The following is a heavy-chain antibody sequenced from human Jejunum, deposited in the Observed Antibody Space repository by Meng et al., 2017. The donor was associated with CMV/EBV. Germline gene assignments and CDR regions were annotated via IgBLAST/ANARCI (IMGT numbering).Heavy chain of an antibody. J-gene: IGHJ6*02. CDR3: ARDNRGMDV. CDR2: VYYSGST. CDR1: VGATDSYY. V-gene: IGHV4-59*01. Sequence: TCTVAVGATDSYYWNWIRQPAGKGLEWIGYVYYSGSTNYNPSLKSRVTISVDTSNNQFSLKLRYVTAADTAVYYCARDNRGMDVWGQGTTVTVSS.